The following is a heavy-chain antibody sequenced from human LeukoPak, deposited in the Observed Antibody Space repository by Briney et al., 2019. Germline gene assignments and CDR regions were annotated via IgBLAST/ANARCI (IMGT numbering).Heavy chain of an antibody. Sequence: ASVKVSCKTSGYTFTGYDINWVRQAAGQGFEWMGWMHPNSGDTGYAHNLQGRITITRDSSTATVFMELSSLRSEDTAMYYCARDRLNGNVDFWGQGTLVTVSS. CDR1: GYTFTGYD. CDR3: ARDRLNGNVDF. V-gene: IGHV1-8*01. D-gene: IGHD1-20*01. J-gene: IGHJ4*02. CDR2: MHPNSGDT.